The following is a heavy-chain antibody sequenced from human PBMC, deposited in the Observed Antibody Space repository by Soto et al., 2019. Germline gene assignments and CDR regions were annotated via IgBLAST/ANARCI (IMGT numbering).Heavy chain of an antibody. Sequence: GGSLRLSCAASGFTFSSYSMNWVRQAPGKVLEWVSSISSSSSYIYYADSVKGRFTISRDNAKNSLYLQMNSLRAEDTAVYYCARDLVPAAIYYYYGMDVWGQGXTVTV. CDR2: ISSSSSYI. CDR1: GFTFSSYS. J-gene: IGHJ6*02. CDR3: ARDLVPAAIYYYYGMDV. D-gene: IGHD2-2*02. V-gene: IGHV3-21*01.